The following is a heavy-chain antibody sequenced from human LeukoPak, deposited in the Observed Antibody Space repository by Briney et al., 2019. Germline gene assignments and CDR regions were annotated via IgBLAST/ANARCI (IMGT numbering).Heavy chain of an antibody. Sequence: MPSETLSLTCTVSDGSISSYYWNWIRQPPGKGLEWIGYIYYGGTTNYNPSLKSRVTISVDTSKNQFSLKLSSVTAADTAVYYCAAFSRRAVAGTGQIRFDYWGQGTLVTVSS. V-gene: IGHV4-59*12. CDR3: AAFSRRAVAGTGQIRFDY. CDR2: IYYGGTT. J-gene: IGHJ4*02. D-gene: IGHD6-19*01. CDR1: DGSISSYY.